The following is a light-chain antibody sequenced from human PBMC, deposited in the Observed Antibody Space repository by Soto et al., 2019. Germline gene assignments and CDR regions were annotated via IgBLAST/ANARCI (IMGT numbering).Light chain of an antibody. Sequence: DIQMTQSPSTLSASVGDRDTITCRAIQRISQYLAWYQQKPGQAPRLLIHYASTLQSGVPSRFSGSGSGTDFTLTISSLQPDDFATYFCQQYNGYLYTFGQGTKLEIK. J-gene: IGKJ2*01. CDR1: QRISQY. CDR3: QQYNGYLYT. V-gene: IGKV1-5*01. CDR2: YAS.